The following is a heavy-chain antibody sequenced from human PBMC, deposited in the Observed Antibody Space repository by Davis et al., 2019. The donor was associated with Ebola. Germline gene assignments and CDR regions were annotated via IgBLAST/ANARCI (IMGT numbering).Heavy chain of an antibody. D-gene: IGHD2-15*01. CDR1: GFTFSSYA. CDR3: ARDGANCSGGSCYSAYYFDY. J-gene: IGHJ4*02. Sequence: GESLKISCAASGFTFSSYAMHWVRQAPGKGLEWVAVISYDGSNKYYADSVKGRFTISRDNSKNTLYLQMNSLRAEDTAVYYCARDGANCSGGSCYSAYYFDYWGQGTLVTVSS. CDR2: ISYDGSNK. V-gene: IGHV3-30*04.